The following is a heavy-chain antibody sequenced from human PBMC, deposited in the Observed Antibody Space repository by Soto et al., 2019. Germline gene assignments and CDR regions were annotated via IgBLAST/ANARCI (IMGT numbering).Heavy chain of an antibody. CDR2: ISGSGGST. V-gene: IGHV3-23*01. D-gene: IGHD5-12*01. CDR1: GFTFSSYA. CDR3: AKLDSGYERVNANWFDP. J-gene: IGHJ5*02. Sequence: GGSLRLSCAASGFTFSSYAMSWVRQAPGKGLEWVSAISGSGGSTFYADSVKGRFTISRDNSKNTLYLQMNSLRAEDTAVYYCAKLDSGYERVNANWFDPWGQGTLVTVSS.